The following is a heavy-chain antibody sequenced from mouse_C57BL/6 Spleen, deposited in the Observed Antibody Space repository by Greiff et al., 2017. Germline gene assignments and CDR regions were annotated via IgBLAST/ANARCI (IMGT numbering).Heavy chain of an antibody. Sequence: VQLQQPGAELVKPGASVKLSCKASGYTFTSYWMQWVKQRPGQGLEWIGEIDPSDSYTNYNQKFKGKATLTVDTSSSTAYMQLSSLTSEDSAVYYCARGVTTVVEYFDVWGTGTTVTVSS. CDR2: IDPSDSYT. D-gene: IGHD1-1*01. CDR1: GYTFTSYW. J-gene: IGHJ1*03. V-gene: IGHV1-50*01. CDR3: ARGVTTVVEYFDV.